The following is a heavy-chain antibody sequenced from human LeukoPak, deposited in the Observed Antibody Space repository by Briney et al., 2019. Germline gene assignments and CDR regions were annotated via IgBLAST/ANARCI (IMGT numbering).Heavy chain of an antibody. CDR2: IYGSGSS. Sequence: PSETLSLTCTVSGASINGYFWSWTRQTDGGGLEWIGRIYGSGSSNYNPSFESRVTVSSDTSKNQFSLELRSVTAADTAVYYCSRDMVRETLMYWFDPWGPGIVVTVSS. CDR3: SRDMVRETLMYWFDP. J-gene: IGHJ5*02. CDR1: GASINGYF. V-gene: IGHV4-4*07. D-gene: IGHD3-10*01.